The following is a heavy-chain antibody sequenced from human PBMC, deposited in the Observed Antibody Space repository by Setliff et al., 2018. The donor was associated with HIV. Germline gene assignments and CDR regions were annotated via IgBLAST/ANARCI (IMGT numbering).Heavy chain of an antibody. CDR1: GYTFTSYG. Sequence: ASVKVSCKASGYTFTSYGISWVRQAPGQGLEWMGWISAYNGNTNYAQKSQGRVTITADTSTDTAYMELSSLRSEDTAVYYCATDSGSYSYWGQGTLVTVSS. CDR2: ISAYNGNT. D-gene: IGHD1-26*01. V-gene: IGHV1-18*01. J-gene: IGHJ4*02. CDR3: ATDSGSYSY.